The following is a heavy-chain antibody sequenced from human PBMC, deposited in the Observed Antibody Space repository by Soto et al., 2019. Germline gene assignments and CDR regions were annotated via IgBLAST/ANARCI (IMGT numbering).Heavy chain of an antibody. CDR2: IKSKTGGGTT. CDR3: TTDSYITMIVVRFDY. D-gene: IGHD3-22*01. Sequence: EVQLVESGGGLVKPGGSLRLSCAASGFAFSDAWINWVRQAPGKGLEWVGRIKSKTGGGTTDFAAPVRGRFAISRDDAKNMVYMQMNSLKTDDTAVYYGTTDSYITMIVVRFDYWGPGTLVTVSS. CDR1: GFAFSDAW. V-gene: IGHV3-15*07. J-gene: IGHJ4*01.